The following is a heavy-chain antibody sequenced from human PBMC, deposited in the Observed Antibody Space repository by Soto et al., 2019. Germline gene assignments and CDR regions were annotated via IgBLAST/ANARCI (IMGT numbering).Heavy chain of an antibody. D-gene: IGHD3-3*01. CDR1: GGSISSYY. J-gene: IGHJ4*02. CDR2: IHYSGAT. CDR3: ARGHYDYWSGYFATIDY. Sequence: SETLSLTCTVSGGSISSYYWSWIRQPPGKGLEWIGYIHYSGATKYNPSLKSRVALSADTSKNQFSLKLNSVTAADTAVYYCARGHYDYWSGYFATIDYWGQGTRATVSS. V-gene: IGHV4-59*08.